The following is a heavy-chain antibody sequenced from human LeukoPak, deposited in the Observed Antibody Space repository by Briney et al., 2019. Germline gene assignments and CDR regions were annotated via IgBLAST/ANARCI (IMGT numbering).Heavy chain of an antibody. Sequence: ASVKVSCKASGYTFTGYYMHWVRQAPGQGLEWMGWINPNSGNTGYAQKFQGRVTITRNTSISTAYMELSSLRSEDTAVYYCARGRAGTIHGSLWFDPWGQGTLVTVSS. CDR3: ARGRAGTIHGSLWFDP. CDR1: GYTFTGYY. J-gene: IGHJ5*02. D-gene: IGHD1-1*01. CDR2: INPNSGNT. V-gene: IGHV1-8*03.